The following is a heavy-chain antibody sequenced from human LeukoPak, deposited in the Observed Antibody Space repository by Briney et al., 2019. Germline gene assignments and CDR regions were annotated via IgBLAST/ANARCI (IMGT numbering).Heavy chain of an antibody. V-gene: IGHV4-59*01. J-gene: IGHJ4*02. CDR1: SGSINSYH. CDR3: ARDGRGYYFDY. D-gene: IGHD3-16*01. CDR2: IYYSGST. Sequence: SETLSLTCTVSSGSINSYHWSWIRQPPGRGLEWIGYIYYSGSTNYNPSLKSRVTISVDTSKNQFSLQLSSVTAADTAVYYCARDGRGYYFDYWGQGTLVTVSS.